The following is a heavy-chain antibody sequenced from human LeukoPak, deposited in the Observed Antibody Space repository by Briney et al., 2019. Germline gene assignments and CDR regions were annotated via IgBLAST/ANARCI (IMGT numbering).Heavy chain of an antibody. CDR3: ARFADGSGRSDY. J-gene: IGHJ4*02. D-gene: IGHD3-10*01. Sequence: SETLSLTCTVSGGSISSYYWSWIRQPPGKGLEWIGYIYYSGSTNYNPSLKSRVTISVDTSKNQFSLKLSSVTAADTAVYYCARFADGSGRSDYWGQGTLLTVSS. V-gene: IGHV4-59*01. CDR2: IYYSGST. CDR1: GGSISSYY.